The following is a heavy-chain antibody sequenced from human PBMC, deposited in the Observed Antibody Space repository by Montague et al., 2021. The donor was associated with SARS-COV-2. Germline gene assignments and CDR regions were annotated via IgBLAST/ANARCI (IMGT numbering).Heavy chain of an antibody. Sequence: SLRLSCAASGFSFSDYAMHWVRQAPGKGLEWVAIISFDGGNEHYAVSVKGRFSISRDNYKNTVFLQMNRLRAEDTAVYYCAKDRDTRHTTPIDYWGQGTLVTVSS. J-gene: IGHJ4*02. V-gene: IGHV3-30*04. CDR3: AKDRDTRHTTPIDY. CDR2: ISFDGGNE. CDR1: GFSFSDYA. D-gene: IGHD2-15*01.